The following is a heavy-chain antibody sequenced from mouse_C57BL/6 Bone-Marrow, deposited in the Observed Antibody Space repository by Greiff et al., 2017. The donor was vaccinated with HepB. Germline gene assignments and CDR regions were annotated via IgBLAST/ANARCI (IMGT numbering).Heavy chain of an antibody. Sequence: EVQRVESGGDLVKPGGSLKLSCAASGFTFSSYGMSWVRQTPDKRLEWVATISSGGSYTYYPDSVKGRFTISRDNAKNTLYLQMSSLKSEDTAMYYCARRDTGWYFDVWGTGTTVTVSS. V-gene: IGHV5-6*01. J-gene: IGHJ1*03. D-gene: IGHD4-1*01. CDR1: GFTFSSYG. CDR2: ISSGGSYT. CDR3: ARRDTGWYFDV.